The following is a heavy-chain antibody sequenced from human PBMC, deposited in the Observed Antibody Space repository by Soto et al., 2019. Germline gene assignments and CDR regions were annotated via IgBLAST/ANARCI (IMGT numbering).Heavy chain of an antibody. Sequence: GGSLRLSCSASGFIFRRFWMAWVRQAPGKGLEWVATIKVDGREENYLDSVHGRFTISRDYAKNALFLKMSSLRGDGTAVYFCARELDGYGRFDSWGLGAPGTVSS. CDR2: IKVDGREE. CDR1: GFIFRRFW. D-gene: IGHD5-12*01. J-gene: IGHJ4*02. V-gene: IGHV3-7*01. CDR3: ARELDGYGRFDS.